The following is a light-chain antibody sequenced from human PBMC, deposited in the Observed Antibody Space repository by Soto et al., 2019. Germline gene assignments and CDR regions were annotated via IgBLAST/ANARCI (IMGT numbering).Light chain of an antibody. J-gene: IGKJ5*01. Sequence: EIVMTQSPATLSVSPGGRVTLSCRASESISDTIAWYQQKPGQAPRLLIYGASARATGFPARFSGSGSGTEFTLTINSLQSEDFAVYYCQQRSNRRLTFGQGTLLEIK. CDR3: QQRSNRRLT. V-gene: IGKV3-15*01. CDR1: ESISDT. CDR2: GAS.